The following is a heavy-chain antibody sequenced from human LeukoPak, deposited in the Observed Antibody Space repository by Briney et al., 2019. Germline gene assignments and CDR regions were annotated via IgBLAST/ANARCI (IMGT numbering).Heavy chain of an antibody. CDR2: IIPILGIA. D-gene: IGHD3-22*01. J-gene: IGHJ4*02. CDR1: GGTFSSYA. Sequence: SVKVSCKASGGTFSSYAISWVRQAPGQGLEWMGRIIPILGIANYAQKFQGRVTITADKSTSTAYMELSSLRSEDTAVYYCAVDSSGSPFDYWDQGTLVTVSS. V-gene: IGHV1-69*04. CDR3: AVDSSGSPFDY.